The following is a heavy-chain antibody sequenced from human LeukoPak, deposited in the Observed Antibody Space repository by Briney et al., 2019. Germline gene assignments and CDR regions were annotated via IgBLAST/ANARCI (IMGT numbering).Heavy chain of an antibody. Sequence: ASVKVSCKVSGYTLTELSMHWVRQAPGKGLEWMGGFDPEDGETTYAQKFQGRVTMTEDTSTDTAYMELSSLRSEDTAVYYCATIIYSSSWYGVDYFDYWGQGTLVTVSS. J-gene: IGHJ4*02. CDR1: GYTLTELS. CDR3: ATIIYSSSWYGVDYFDY. D-gene: IGHD6-13*01. V-gene: IGHV1-24*01. CDR2: FDPEDGET.